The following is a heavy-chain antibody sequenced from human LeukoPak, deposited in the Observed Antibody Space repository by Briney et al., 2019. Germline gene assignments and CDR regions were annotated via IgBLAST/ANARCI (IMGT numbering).Heavy chain of an antibody. CDR3: AKSVAVAGTGDDY. J-gene: IGHJ4*02. V-gene: IGHV3-23*01. CDR2: ISGSGGST. Sequence: PGGSLRLSCAASGFTFSSYAMSWVRQAPGKGLEWVSAISGSGGSTYYADSVKGRFTISKDNSKNTLYLQMNSLRAEDTAVYYCAKSVAVAGTGDDYWGQGTLVTVSS. D-gene: IGHD6-19*01. CDR1: GFTFSSYA.